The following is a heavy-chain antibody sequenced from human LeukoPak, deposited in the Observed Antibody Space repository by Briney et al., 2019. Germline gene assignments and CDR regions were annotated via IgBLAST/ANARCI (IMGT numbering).Heavy chain of an antibody. D-gene: IGHD2-15*01. J-gene: IGHJ6*03. CDR1: GFTFSSYS. CDR2: ISDSGSSI. Sequence: GGSLRLSCAASGFTFSSYSMNWVRQAPGKGLEWVSSISDSGSSIFYADSVKGRFTISRDNAKNSLYLQMNSLRAEDTAVYCCARDVAAIAGGYMDVWGEGTTVTVSS. V-gene: IGHV3-21*01. CDR3: ARDVAAIAGGYMDV.